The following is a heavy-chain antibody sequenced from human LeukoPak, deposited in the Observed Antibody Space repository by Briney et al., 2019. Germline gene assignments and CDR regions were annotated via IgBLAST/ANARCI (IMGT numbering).Heavy chain of an antibody. CDR2: IIPIFSTA. Sequence: ASVKVSCKASGGTFSSYAISWVRQAPGQGLEWMGGIIPIFSTANYAQKFQGRVTITTDESTSTAYMELSSLRSEDTAVYYCARDREWPEDAFDIWGQGTKVTVSS. V-gene: IGHV1-69*05. D-gene: IGHD2-8*01. CDR3: ARDREWPEDAFDI. J-gene: IGHJ3*02. CDR1: GGTFSSYA.